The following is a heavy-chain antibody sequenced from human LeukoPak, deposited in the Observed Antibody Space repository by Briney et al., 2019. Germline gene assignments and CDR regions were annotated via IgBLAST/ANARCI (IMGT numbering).Heavy chain of an antibody. J-gene: IGHJ4*02. CDR2: TSGSGGST. D-gene: IGHD6-13*01. Sequence: PGGSLRLSCAASGFTFSSYAMSWVRQAPGKGLEWVSGTSGSGGSTYYTDSVKGRFIISRDNSKNTLYLQTNSLRAEDTAVYYCAKYSTTWYDYFEYWGQGILVTVSS. CDR3: AKYSTTWYDYFEY. CDR1: GFTFSSYA. V-gene: IGHV3-23*01.